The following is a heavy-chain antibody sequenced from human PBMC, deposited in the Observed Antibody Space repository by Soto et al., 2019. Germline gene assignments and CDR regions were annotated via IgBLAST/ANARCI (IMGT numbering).Heavy chain of an antibody. V-gene: IGHV4-61*01. CDR2: IYYSGST. J-gene: IGHJ4*02. D-gene: IGHD4-17*01. CDR3: ARDSSYGDYFDY. CDR1: GGSVSSGSYY. Sequence: LSLTCTVSGGSVSSGSYYWSWIRQPPGKGLEWIGYIYYSGSTNYNPSLKSRVTISVDTSKNQFSLKVIFVTAADTAVYYCARDSSYGDYFDYWGQ.